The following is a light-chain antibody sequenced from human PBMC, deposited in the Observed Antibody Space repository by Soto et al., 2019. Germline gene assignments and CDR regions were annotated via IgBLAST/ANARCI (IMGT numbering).Light chain of an antibody. CDR3: MQGSHWPPIT. CDR1: QSLVHSDGNTY. Sequence: DVVVTQSPLSLPVALGQAASIAWRSSQSLVHSDGNTYLSWFHQRTGQSPRRLIYKVSNRDSGVPDRFSGSGSGTDFTLKISRVEAEDVGVYYCMQGSHWPPITFGQGTRLEIK. CDR2: KVS. V-gene: IGKV2-30*02. J-gene: IGKJ5*01.